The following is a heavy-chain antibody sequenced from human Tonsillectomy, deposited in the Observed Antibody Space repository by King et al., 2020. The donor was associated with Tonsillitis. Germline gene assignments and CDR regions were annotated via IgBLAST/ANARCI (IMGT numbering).Heavy chain of an antibody. CDR3: ARDLYGGFGDFGY. J-gene: IGHJ4*02. Sequence: QLQESSPGLVKPSETLSLTCTVSGGSISSYYWSCIRQPPGQGLEWFGYIDYSGRTNYNPSLKSRVTISIHTSKNPFSLKLSSVTAADTAVYYCARDLYGGFGDFGYWGQGTLVTVSS. D-gene: IGHD3-10*01. CDR2: IDYSGRT. V-gene: IGHV4-59*01. CDR1: GGSISSYY.